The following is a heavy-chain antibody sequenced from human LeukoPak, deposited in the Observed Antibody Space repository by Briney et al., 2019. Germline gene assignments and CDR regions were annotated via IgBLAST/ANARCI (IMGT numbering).Heavy chain of an antibody. Sequence: GGSLRLSCAASGFTFSSYAMHWVRQAPGKGLEWVAVISYDGSNKYYADSVKGRFTISRDNSKNTLYLQMNSLRAEDTAVYYCARSEVIVVVTPIDYWGQGTLVTVSS. CDR1: GFTFSSYA. V-gene: IGHV3-30*04. CDR3: ARSEVIVVVTPIDY. CDR2: ISYDGSNK. D-gene: IGHD2-21*02. J-gene: IGHJ4*02.